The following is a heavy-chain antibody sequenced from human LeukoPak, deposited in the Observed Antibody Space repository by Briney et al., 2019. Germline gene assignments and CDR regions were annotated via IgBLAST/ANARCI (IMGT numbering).Heavy chain of an antibody. CDR1: GYTFTSYG. D-gene: IGHD5-24*01. CDR2: INTNTGNP. Sequence: EASVKVSCKASGYTFTSYGISWVRQAPGQGLEWMGWINTNTGNPTYAQGFTGRFVFSLDTSFSTAYLQISSLKPEDTAVYYCARDPRDGYNPGVDYWGQGTLVTVSS. V-gene: IGHV7-4-1*02. J-gene: IGHJ4*02. CDR3: ARDPRDGYNPGVDY.